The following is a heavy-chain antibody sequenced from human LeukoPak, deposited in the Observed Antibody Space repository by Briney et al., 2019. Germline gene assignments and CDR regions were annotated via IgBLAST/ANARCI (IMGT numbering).Heavy chain of an antibody. CDR3: ARDREGSSSWDY. J-gene: IGHJ4*02. V-gene: IGHV3-21*04. Sequence: GGSLRLSCAASGFTFSSYSMNWVRQAPGKGLEWVSSISSSSSYIYYTDSVKGRFTISRDNAKKSLYLQMNSLRVEDTGVYYCARDREGSSSWDYWGQGTLVTVSS. D-gene: IGHD6-13*01. CDR2: ISSSSSYI. CDR1: GFTFSSYS.